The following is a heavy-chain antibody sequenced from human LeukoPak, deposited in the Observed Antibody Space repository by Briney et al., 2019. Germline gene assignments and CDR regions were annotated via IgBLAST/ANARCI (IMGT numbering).Heavy chain of an antibody. CDR1: GGSISSYY. J-gene: IGHJ5*02. D-gene: IGHD3-16*01. V-gene: IGHV4-59*08. Sequence: NTSETLSLTCTVSGGSISSYYWSWIRQPPGKGLEWIGYIFYSGSTNYNPSLKSRVTISVDTSQNQFSPKLSSVTAADTAVYYCARRLGGWFDPWGQGTLVTVSS. CDR3: ARRLGGWFDP. CDR2: IFYSGST.